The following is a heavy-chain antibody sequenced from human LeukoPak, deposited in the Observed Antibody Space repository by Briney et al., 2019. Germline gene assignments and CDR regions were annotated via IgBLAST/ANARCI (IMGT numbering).Heavy chain of an antibody. CDR2: INPNSGGA. D-gene: IGHD5-12*01. CDR3: ARDGPRSGYDLGHFDN. J-gene: IGHJ4*02. Sequence: ASVKVSCKASGYTFTGYYMHWVRQAPGQGLEWMGWINPNSGGANYAQKFQGRVTMTRDTSISTVYMELSRLRSDDTAVYYCARDGPRSGYDLGHFDNLGQGTLVTASS. V-gene: IGHV1-2*02. CDR1: GYTFTGYY.